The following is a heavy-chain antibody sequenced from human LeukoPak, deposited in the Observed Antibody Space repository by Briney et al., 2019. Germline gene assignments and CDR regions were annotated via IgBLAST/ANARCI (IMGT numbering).Heavy chain of an antibody. Sequence: ASVKVSCKASRYTFTSYDINWVREAAGQGLEWMGWMNPNTGRTGFAQKFQGRLTMTRDTSISTAYMELSSLRAEDTAVYYCAKANSGSYYFGIDYWGQGTLVTVSS. CDR3: AKANSGSYYFGIDY. CDR2: MNPNTGRT. J-gene: IGHJ4*02. CDR1: RYTFTSYD. V-gene: IGHV1-8*01. D-gene: IGHD1-26*01.